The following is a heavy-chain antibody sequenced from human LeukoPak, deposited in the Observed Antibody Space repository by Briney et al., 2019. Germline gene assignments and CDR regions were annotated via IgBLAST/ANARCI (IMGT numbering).Heavy chain of an antibody. J-gene: IGHJ4*02. D-gene: IGHD2/OR15-2a*01. CDR1: GGSIDITNY. V-gene: IGHV4-4*03. CDR2: ISHDGTT. CDR3: TRENRPFCPFAY. Sequence: PPGTLSLTCGVSGGSIDITNYWRWVRQAPGKGLEWIGEISHDGTTNYNPSLRSRVAMSLDRANNQFSLSLTSVTAADTAVYYCTRENRPFCPFAYWGQGVLVTVSS.